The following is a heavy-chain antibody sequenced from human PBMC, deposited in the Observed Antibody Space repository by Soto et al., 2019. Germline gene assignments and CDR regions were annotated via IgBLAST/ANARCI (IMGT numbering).Heavy chain of an antibody. CDR3: AREGPRIFDYYYMDV. CDR2: ISSSSSTI. J-gene: IGHJ6*03. Sequence: GGSLRLSCAASGFTFSSYSMNWVRQAPGKGLEWVSYISSSSSTIYYADSVKGRFTISRDNAKNSLYLQMNSLRAEDTAVYYCAREGPRIFDYYYMDVWGKGTTVTVSS. CDR1: GFTFSSYS. V-gene: IGHV3-48*01. D-gene: IGHD1-20*01.